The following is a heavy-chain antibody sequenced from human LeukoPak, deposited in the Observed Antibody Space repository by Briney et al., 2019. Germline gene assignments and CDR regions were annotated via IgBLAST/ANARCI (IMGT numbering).Heavy chain of an antibody. CDR2: INPSSGRT. Sequence: SVNVSCTASGYNFTSYYTHWERHAPGQGLEWMGIINPSSGRTTYAQKYQGRVTMTRDTSTSTVYMDLSGLRSEDTAVYYCARDLYDGSEAYYNGWDYWGQGTLVTVSS. D-gene: IGHD3-10*01. CDR3: ARDLYDGSEAYYNGWDY. J-gene: IGHJ4*02. CDR1: GYNFTSYY. V-gene: IGHV1-46*01.